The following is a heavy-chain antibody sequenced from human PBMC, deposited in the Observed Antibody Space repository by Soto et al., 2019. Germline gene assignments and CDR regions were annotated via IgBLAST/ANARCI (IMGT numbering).Heavy chain of an antibody. V-gene: IGHV1-69*01. D-gene: IGHD6-19*01. CDR2: IIPIFGTA. J-gene: IGHJ6*02. Sequence: QVQLVQSGAEVKKPGSSVKVSCKASGGTFSSYAISWVRQAPGQGLEWMGGIIPIFGTANYAQKCQGRVTITADESTSTDYMELSSLRSEDTAVYYCARVKHKAVAGTPTRKNYYYGMDVWGQGTTVTVSS. CDR1: GGTFSSYA. CDR3: ARVKHKAVAGTPTRKNYYYGMDV.